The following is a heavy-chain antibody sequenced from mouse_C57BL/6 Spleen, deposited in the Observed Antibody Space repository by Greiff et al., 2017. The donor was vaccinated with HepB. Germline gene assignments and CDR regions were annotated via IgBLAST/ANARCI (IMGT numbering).Heavy chain of an antibody. CDR3: ARREGYYGSTHWYFDV. Sequence: DVMLVESGGDLVKPGGSLKLSCAASGFTFSSYGMSWVRQTPDKRLEWVATISSGGSYTYYPDSVKGRFTISRDNAKNTLYLQMSSLKSEDTAMYYCARREGYYGSTHWYFDVWGTGTTVTVSS. CDR1: GFTFSSYG. CDR2: ISSGGSYT. D-gene: IGHD1-1*01. V-gene: IGHV5-6*02. J-gene: IGHJ1*03.